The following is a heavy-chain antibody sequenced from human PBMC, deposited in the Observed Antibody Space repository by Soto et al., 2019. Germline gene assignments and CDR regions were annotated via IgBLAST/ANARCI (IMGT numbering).Heavy chain of an antibody. Sequence: GGPLRLSCAASGFTFSSNAMHWVRQAPGKGLEWVAVISYDGSNKYYADSVKGRFTISRDNSKNTLYLQMNSLRAEDTAVYYCARVRITMIVVDYWGQGTLVTVSS. CDR1: GFTFSSNA. CDR3: ARVRITMIVVDY. D-gene: IGHD3-22*01. V-gene: IGHV3-30-3*01. CDR2: ISYDGSNK. J-gene: IGHJ4*02.